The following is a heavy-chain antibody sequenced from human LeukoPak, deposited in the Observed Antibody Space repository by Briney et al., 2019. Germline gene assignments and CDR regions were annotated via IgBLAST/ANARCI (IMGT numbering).Heavy chain of an antibody. V-gene: IGHV4-38-2*02. Sequence: SETLSLTCTVSGYSISSGYYWVWIRQPPGKGLEWIGSIYRSGSTNYNPSLKSRVTISVDTSKNQFSLKLSSVTAADTAVYYCARAYTVFWSGGPYYMDVWGKGTTVTVSS. CDR3: ARAYTVFWSGGPYYMDV. D-gene: IGHD3-16*01. J-gene: IGHJ6*03. CDR2: IYRSGST. CDR1: GYSISSGYY.